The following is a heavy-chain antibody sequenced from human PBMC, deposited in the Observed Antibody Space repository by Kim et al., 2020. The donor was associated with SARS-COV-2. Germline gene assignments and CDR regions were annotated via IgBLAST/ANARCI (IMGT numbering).Heavy chain of an antibody. V-gene: IGHV4-59*01. CDR1: GGSISSYY. Sequence: SETLSLTCTVSGGSISSYYWSWIRQPPGKGLEWIGYIYYSGSTNYNPSLKSRVTISVDTSKNQFSLKLSSVTAADTAVYYCARALYCSGGSCFPFDYWGQGTLVTVSS. CDR2: IYYSGST. D-gene: IGHD2-15*01. J-gene: IGHJ4*02. CDR3: ARALYCSGGSCFPFDY.